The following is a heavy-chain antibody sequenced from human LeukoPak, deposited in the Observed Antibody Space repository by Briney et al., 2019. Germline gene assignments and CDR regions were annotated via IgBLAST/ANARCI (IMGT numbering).Heavy chain of an antibody. CDR3: AREKKGTTGTTWGFDY. V-gene: IGHV4-59*12. CDR1: GGSISSYY. D-gene: IGHD1-1*01. J-gene: IGHJ4*02. CDR2: IYYSGST. Sequence: SSETLSLTCTVSGGSISSYYWSWIRQPPGKGLEWIGYIYYSGSTNYNPSLKSRVTISVDTSKNQFSLKLSSVTAADTAVYYCAREKKGTTGTTWGFDYWGQGTLVTVSS.